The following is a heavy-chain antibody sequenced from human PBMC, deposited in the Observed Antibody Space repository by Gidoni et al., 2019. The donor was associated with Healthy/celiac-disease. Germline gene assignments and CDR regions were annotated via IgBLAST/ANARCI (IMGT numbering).Heavy chain of an antibody. V-gene: IGHV3-72*01. CDR1: GLTFSDHY. D-gene: IGHD2-15*01. CDR2: TRNKANSYTT. CDR3: ASHATAYYYMDV. J-gene: IGHJ6*03. Sequence: EVQLVESGGGLVQPGGSLRLPLSASGLTFSDHYMDWVRQAPGKGLEWVGRTRNKANSYTTEYAASVKGRFTISRDDSKNSLYLQMNSLKTEDTAVYYCASHATAYYYMDVWGKGTTVTVSS.